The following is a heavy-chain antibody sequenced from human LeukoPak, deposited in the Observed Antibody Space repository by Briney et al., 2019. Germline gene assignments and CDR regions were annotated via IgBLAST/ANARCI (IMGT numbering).Heavy chain of an antibody. CDR1: GGSLSSGSYY. CDR3: AREKYSSSWALDY. CDR2: IYTSGST. J-gene: IGHJ4*02. V-gene: IGHV4-61*02. Sequence: PSETLSLTCTVSGGSLSSGSYYWSWIRQPAGKGLEWIGRIYTSGSTNYNPSLKSRVTISVDTSKNQFSLKLSSVTAADTAVYYCAREKYSSSWALDYWGQGTLVTVSS. D-gene: IGHD6-13*01.